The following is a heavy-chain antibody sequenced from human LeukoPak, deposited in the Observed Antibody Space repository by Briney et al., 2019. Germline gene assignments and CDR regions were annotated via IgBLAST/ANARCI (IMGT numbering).Heavy chain of an antibody. J-gene: IGHJ4*02. Sequence: ASVKVSCKASGYPYSNCGITWVRQAPGQGLEWMGWINIYNAKTDYAQNFRGRITMTTDTSTSTAFVELRSLRPDDTAEYFCARDTEWVLGGGDLPGYFDYWGQGTLVTVSS. CDR3: ARDTEWVLGGGDLPGYFDY. V-gene: IGHV1-18*01. D-gene: IGHD3-16*01. CDR2: INIYNAKT. CDR1: GYPYSNCG.